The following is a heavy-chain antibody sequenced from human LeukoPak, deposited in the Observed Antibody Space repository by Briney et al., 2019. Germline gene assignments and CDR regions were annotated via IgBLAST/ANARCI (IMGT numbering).Heavy chain of an antibody. D-gene: IGHD3-16*01. CDR2: INPSGGST. CDR1: GYTFTSYY. CDR3: ARVAYDYVWGSYSHYFDY. Sequence: GASVKVSCKASGYTFTSYYMHWVRQAPGQGLEWMGIINPSGGSTSYVQKFQGRVTMTRDTSTSTVYMELSSLRSEDTAVYYCARVAYDYVWGSYSHYFDYWGQGTLVTVSS. J-gene: IGHJ4*02. V-gene: IGHV1-46*01.